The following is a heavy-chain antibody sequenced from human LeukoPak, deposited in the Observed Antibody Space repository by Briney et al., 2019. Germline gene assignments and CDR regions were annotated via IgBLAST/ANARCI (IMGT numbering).Heavy chain of an antibody. CDR3: PRAEQDYCSSTSGYGKNNWFDP. D-gene: IGHD2-2*01. CDR2: INHRRST. Sequence: SAEPLSLTRAVCGGSFSGYHWRCIRQPPGKGGVRIGEINHRRSTNHNASLKRRVTISLDTSKNQFSLTLSSVAAADTAVFCCPRAEQDYCSSTSGYGKNNWFDPWGQGTLVTASS. V-gene: IGHV4-34*01. J-gene: IGHJ5*02. CDR1: GGSFSGYH.